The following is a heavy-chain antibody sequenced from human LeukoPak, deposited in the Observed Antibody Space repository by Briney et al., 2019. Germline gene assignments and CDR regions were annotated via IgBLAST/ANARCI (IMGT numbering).Heavy chain of an antibody. D-gene: IGHD3-22*01. J-gene: IGHJ4*02. CDR1: GFTFSDYY. CDR2: ISTSSHTR. Sequence: GGSLRLSCAASGFTFSDYYMSWIRQAPGKGLEWVSYISTSSHTRYYADSVKGRFTISRDNDKKSLYLQMNSLRAEDTAVYYCAKDGTYYYDSSGYAYFYYFDYWGQGTLVTVSS. CDR3: AKDGTYYYDSSGYAYFYYFDY. V-gene: IGHV3-11*01.